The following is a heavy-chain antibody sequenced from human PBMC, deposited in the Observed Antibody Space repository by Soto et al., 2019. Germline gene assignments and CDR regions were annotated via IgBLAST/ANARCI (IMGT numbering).Heavy chain of an antibody. Sequence: PGESLKISCNGSGYSFTIYCISLVRQMPGKGLEWMGRIDPSDSYTNYSPSFQGHVTISADKSISTAYLQWSSLKASDTAMYYCATSPFSGPEYWGQGTLVTFSS. J-gene: IGHJ4*02. D-gene: IGHD6-19*01. CDR1: GYSFTIYC. CDR2: IDPSDSYT. CDR3: ATSPFSGPEY. V-gene: IGHV5-10-1*01.